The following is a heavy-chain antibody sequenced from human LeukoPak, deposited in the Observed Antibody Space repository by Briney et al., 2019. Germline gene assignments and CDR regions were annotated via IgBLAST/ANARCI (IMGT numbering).Heavy chain of an antibody. CDR2: IYTSGST. J-gene: IGHJ4*02. CDR3: ARLYSSSSGFDY. Sequence: SETLSLTCTVSGGSISSYYWSCIRQPPGEGLEWIGYIYTSGSTNYNPSLKSRVTISVDTSKNQFSLKLSSVTAADTAVYYCARLYSSSSGFDYWGQGTLVTVSS. CDR1: GGSISSYY. D-gene: IGHD6-6*01. V-gene: IGHV4-4*09.